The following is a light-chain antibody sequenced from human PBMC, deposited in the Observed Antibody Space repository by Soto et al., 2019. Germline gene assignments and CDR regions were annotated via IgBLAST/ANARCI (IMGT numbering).Light chain of an antibody. V-gene: IGLV1-44*01. J-gene: IGLJ2*01. CDR2: SNN. CDR3: AAWDDRLNGPV. Sequence: QSVLTQPASASGTPGQRVTISCSGSRSNIGSNTVNWYQQLPGTAPKLLIFSNNQRPSGVPDRFSASKSGTSASLAIGGLQSEDEVDYYCAAWDDRLNGPVFGGGTKLTVL. CDR1: RSNIGSNT.